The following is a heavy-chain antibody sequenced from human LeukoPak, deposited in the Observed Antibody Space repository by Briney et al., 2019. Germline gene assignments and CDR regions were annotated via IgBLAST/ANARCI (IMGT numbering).Heavy chain of an antibody. CDR3: ARSTCSSTSCYAGYYYGMDV. D-gene: IGHD2-2*01. J-gene: IGHJ6*04. V-gene: IGHV3-48*03. Sequence: PGGSLRLSCAASGFTFSSYEMNWVRQAPGKGLEWVSYISSSGSTIYYADSVKGRFTISRDNAKNSLYLQMNSLRAEDTAVYYCARSTCSSTSCYAGYYYGMDVWGKGTTVAVSS. CDR2: ISSSGSTI. CDR1: GFTFSSYE.